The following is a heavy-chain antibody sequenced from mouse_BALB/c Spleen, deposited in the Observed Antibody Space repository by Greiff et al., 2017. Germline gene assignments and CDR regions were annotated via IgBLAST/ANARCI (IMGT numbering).Heavy chain of an antibody. CDR3: TREDY. Sequence: VQLKQSGGGLVKPGGSLKLSCAASGFTFSSYTMSWVRQTPEKRLEWVATISSGGSYTYYPDSVKGRFTISRDNAKNTLYLQMSSLKSEDTAMYYCTREDYWGQGTTLTVSS. CDR2: ISSGGSYT. CDR1: GFTFSSYT. J-gene: IGHJ2*01. V-gene: IGHV5-6-4*01.